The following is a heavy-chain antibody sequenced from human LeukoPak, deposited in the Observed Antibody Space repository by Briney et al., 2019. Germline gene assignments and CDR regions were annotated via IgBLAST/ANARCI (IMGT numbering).Heavy chain of an antibody. CDR1: GDSINTKSYY. J-gene: IGHJ4*02. CDR2: IYYSGNT. Sequence: SETLSLTCTVSGDSINTKSYYWGWIRQLPGKGLEWIGSIYYSGNTYYNPSLKSRVTLSIDTSKNQFSLRLSSVTAADTAVYYCARHSYGTFDYWGQGTLVTVSS. D-gene: IGHD5-18*01. V-gene: IGHV4-39*01. CDR3: ARHSYGTFDY.